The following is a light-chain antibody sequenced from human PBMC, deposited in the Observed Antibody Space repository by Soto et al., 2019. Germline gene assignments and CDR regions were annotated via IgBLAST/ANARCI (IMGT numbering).Light chain of an antibody. J-gene: IGKJ1*01. V-gene: IGKV1-17*01. Sequence: DIQMTQSPSSLSASVGDRVTITCRASQGVSNDLAWYQHKPGKAPKRLVYAASFLQSGVPSRFSASGSGTEFTLTITSLQPEDFATYYCLQHYTHPQTFGQGTKVDIK. CDR1: QGVSND. CDR2: AAS. CDR3: LQHYTHPQT.